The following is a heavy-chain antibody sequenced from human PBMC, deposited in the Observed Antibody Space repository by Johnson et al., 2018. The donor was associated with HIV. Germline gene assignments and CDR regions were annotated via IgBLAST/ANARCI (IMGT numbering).Heavy chain of an antibody. Sequence: VQLVESGGGLVQPGRSLRLSCTGSGFTFGDYAMSWFRQAPGKGLEWVGFIRSKAYGGTTQYAASVKGRFTFSRDDSKSIAYLQMNSLKTQDTGVYYCTRDTPLYSSSRSDAFDIWGQGTMVTVSS. J-gene: IGHJ3*02. V-gene: IGHV3-49*03. D-gene: IGHD3-22*01. CDR1: GFTFGDYA. CDR2: IRSKAYGGTT. CDR3: TRDTPLYSSSRSDAFDI.